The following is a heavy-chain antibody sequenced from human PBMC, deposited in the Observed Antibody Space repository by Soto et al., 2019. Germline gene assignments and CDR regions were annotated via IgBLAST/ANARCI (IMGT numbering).Heavy chain of an antibody. V-gene: IGHV3-30*18. CDR1: GFTFSSYG. Sequence: QVQLVESGGGVVQPGRSLRLSCAASGFTFSSYGMHWVRQAPGKGLEWVAVISYDGSNKYYADSVKGRFTISRDNSKNTQYLQMNSLRAEDTAVYYRAKDLYPPLGGGSYSIAEYNGFDPWGQGTLVTVSS. D-gene: IGHD1-26*01. CDR3: AKDLYPPLGGGSYSIAEYNGFDP. J-gene: IGHJ5*02. CDR2: ISYDGSNK.